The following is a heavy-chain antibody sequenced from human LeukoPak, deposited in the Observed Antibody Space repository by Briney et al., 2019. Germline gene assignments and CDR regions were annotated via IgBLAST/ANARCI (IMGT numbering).Heavy chain of an antibody. V-gene: IGHV4-30-2*01. D-gene: IGHD2-2*01. CDR2: IYHSGST. CDR1: GGSISSGGYS. J-gene: IGHJ4*02. Sequence: SEALSLTCAVSGGSISSGGYSWSWIRQPPGKGLEWIGYIYHSGSTYYNPSLKSRVTISVDRSKNQFSLKLSSVTAADTAVYYCARDDAYCSSTSCGGGFDYWGQGTLVTVSS. CDR3: ARDDAYCSSTSCGGGFDY.